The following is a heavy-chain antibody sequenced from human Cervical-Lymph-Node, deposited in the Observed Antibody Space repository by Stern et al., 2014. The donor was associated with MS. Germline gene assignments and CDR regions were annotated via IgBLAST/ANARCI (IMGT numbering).Heavy chain of an antibody. CDR2: IYYSGAT. V-gene: IGHV4-31*03. D-gene: IGHD1-1*01. CDR1: GGSINNGDYY. J-gene: IGHJ6*02. CDR3: ARELSGMYGMDV. Sequence: QLQLQESGPGLVKPSQTLSLTRTVSGGSINNGDYYWSWVRQHPGKGLEWLGYIYYSGATYYNPSLKGRLTISVDTSKRHFSLKLTSVTAADTAVYYCARELSGMYGMDVWGQGTTVTVSS.